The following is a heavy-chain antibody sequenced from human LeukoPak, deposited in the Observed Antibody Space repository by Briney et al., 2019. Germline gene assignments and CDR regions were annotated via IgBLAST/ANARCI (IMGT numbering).Heavy chain of an antibody. Sequence: GGSLRLSRAASDFSFITYAMSWVRQAPGKGLEWVSTISGGGDATYYADSVKGRFTISRDNSKNTLYLQMNSLRAEDTAVYYCAKDRTFTVTTMFDYWGQGTLVTVSS. V-gene: IGHV3-23*01. CDR3: AKDRTFTVTTMFDY. CDR2: ISGGGDAT. D-gene: IGHD4-17*01. J-gene: IGHJ4*02. CDR1: DFSFITYA.